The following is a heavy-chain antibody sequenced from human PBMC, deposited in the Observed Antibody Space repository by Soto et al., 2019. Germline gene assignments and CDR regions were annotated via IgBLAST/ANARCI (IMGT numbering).Heavy chain of an antibody. V-gene: IGHV3-23*01. CDR1: GFTFSSYA. Sequence: EVQLLESGGGLVQPGGSLRLSCAASGFTFSSYAMSWVRQAPGKGLEWDSAIRGSGGSTDYADSVKGRFTISRDNSKITLYLQMNSLRAEDTAVYYCAQYDRGWFGQFDPWGQGTLVNVSS. CDR3: AQYDRGWFGQFDP. J-gene: IGHJ5*02. D-gene: IGHD3-16*01. CDR2: IRGSGGST.